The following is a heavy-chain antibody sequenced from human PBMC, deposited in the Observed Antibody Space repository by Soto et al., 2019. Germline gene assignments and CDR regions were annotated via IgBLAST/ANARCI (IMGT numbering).Heavy chain of an antibody. CDR2: IGSKPNNYAT. CDR3: TRRGKSTPDAFDI. J-gene: IGHJ3*02. V-gene: IGHV3-73*01. CDR1: GFTSSGSA. Sequence: GALRLSCAASGFTSSGSAMPWVRQASGKGLEWVGRIGSKPNNYATVYAASVKGRVTISRDESKNMAYLQMNSLKIEDTAVYYCTRRGKSTPDAFDIWGQGTTVTVSS. D-gene: IGHD1-1*01.